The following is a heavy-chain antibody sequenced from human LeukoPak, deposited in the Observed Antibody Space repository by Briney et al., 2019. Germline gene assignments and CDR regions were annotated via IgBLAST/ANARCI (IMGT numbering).Heavy chain of an antibody. CDR1: GGSISSYY. D-gene: IGHD1-26*01. CDR3: AREVGPWELRSADAFDI. V-gene: IGHV4-59*01. J-gene: IGHJ3*02. CDR2: IYYSGST. Sequence: NPSETLSLTCTVSGGSISSYYWSWIRQPPGKGLEWIGYIYYSGSTNYNPSLKSRVTISVDTSKNQFSLKLSSVTAADTAVYYCAREVGPWELRSADAFDIWGQGTMVTVSS.